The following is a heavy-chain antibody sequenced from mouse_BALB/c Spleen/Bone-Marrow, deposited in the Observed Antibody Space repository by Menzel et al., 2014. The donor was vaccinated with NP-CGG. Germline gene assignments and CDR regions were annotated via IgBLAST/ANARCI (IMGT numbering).Heavy chain of an antibody. CDR1: GFNIKDYY. V-gene: IGHV14-1*02. J-gene: IGHJ2*01. D-gene: IGHD1-1*01. CDR2: IDPENGNT. CDR3: TRCVYYGSSYFDY. Sequence: VQLKESGAEFVRPGALVKLSCNASGFNIKDYYMHWVKQRPEQGLEWIGWIDPENGNTIYDPKFPGKASITADTSSNAAYLQLSSLTSEDTAVYYCTRCVYYGSSYFDYWGQGTTLTVSS.